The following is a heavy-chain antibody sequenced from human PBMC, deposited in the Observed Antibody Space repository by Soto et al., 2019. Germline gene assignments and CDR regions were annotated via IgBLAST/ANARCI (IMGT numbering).Heavy chain of an antibody. V-gene: IGHV1-69*06. CDR1: GGTFSSYA. CDR2: IVPLFRTT. J-gene: IGHJ6*02. D-gene: IGHD6-13*01. Sequence: QVQLVQSGAEAKKPVSSVKVSCKTSGGTFSSYAISWVRQAPGQGLEWMGGIVPLFRTTNYAQKFQGRGTNTAATSLYRVYRELGGLRSGDTAVYSCARGGYSSTWSNLLDRSGLDVWGQGTTVTVSS. CDR3: ARGGYSSTWSNLLDRSGLDV.